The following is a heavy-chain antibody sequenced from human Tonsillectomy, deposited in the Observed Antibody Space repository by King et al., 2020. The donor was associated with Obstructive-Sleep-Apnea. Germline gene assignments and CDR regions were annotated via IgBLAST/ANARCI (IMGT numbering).Heavy chain of an antibody. D-gene: IGHD6-19*01. V-gene: IGHV3-30*18. CDR2: RSYDGSNK. CDR3: AKDDPPPYGWLVGPFDY. CDR1: GFTFSSYG. Sequence: VQLVESGGGVVQPGRSLRLSCAASGFTFSSYGMHWVRQAPGKGLEWVAVRSYDGSNKYYADSVKGRFTNSIDNSKNTPYLQMNSLRAEDTAVYYCAKDDPPPYGWLVGPFDYWGQGTLVTVSS. J-gene: IGHJ4*02.